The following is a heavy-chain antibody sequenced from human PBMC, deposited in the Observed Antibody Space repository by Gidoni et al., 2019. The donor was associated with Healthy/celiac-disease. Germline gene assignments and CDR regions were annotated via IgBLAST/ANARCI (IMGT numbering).Heavy chain of an antibody. CDR2: IYHSGST. D-gene: IGHD7-27*01. V-gene: IGHV4-30-2*01. CDR3: ARALGMTGEAYYFDY. CDR1: GGSISSGGYS. J-gene: IGHJ4*02. Sequence: QLQLQESGSGLVKPSQTLSLTCTVSGGSISSGGYSWSWIRQPPGKGLEWIGYIYHSGSTYYNPSLKSRVTISVDRSKNQFSLKLSSVTAADTAVYYCARALGMTGEAYYFDYWGQGTLVTVSS.